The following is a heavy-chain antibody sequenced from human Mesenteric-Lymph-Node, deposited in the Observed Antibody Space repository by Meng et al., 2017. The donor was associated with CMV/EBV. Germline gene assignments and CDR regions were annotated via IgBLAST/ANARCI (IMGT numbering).Heavy chain of an antibody. CDR2: ISGSTRYI. CDR3: GSVYSGSLDY. J-gene: IGHJ4*02. CDR1: GFTFAPWS. Sequence: GESLKISCAAFGFTFAPWSMNWVRVAPGKGLEWVASISGSTRYIYYADSVKGRFTISRDNAKNSLYLQMNSLRAEDTAVYYCGSVYSGSLDYWGQGTLVTVSS. D-gene: IGHD1-26*01. V-gene: IGHV3-21*01.